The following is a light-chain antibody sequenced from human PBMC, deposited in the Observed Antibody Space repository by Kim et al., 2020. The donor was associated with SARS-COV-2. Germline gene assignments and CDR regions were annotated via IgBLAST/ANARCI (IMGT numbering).Light chain of an antibody. J-gene: IGKJ4*01. Sequence: SLSPGERATLSCRASQSVSSYLAWYQQKPGQAPRLLIYDASNRATGIPARFSGSGSGTDFTLTISSREPEDFAVYYCQQRSNWPTFGGGTKVDIK. CDR2: DAS. V-gene: IGKV3-11*01. CDR3: QQRSNWPT. CDR1: QSVSSY.